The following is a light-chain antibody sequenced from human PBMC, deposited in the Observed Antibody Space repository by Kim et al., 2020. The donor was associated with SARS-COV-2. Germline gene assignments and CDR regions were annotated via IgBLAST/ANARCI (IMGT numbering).Light chain of an antibody. V-gene: IGLV3-1*01. CDR2: QDN. CDR3: QTWDSGTVL. J-gene: IGLJ3*02. CDR1: GLGDRY. Sequence: GAPGQTASISYSGHGLGDRYACWYQQKAGQSPVLVIYQDNKRPSGIPERFSGSNSGNTATLTISGTQAMDEADYYCQTWDSGTVLFGGGTQLTVL.